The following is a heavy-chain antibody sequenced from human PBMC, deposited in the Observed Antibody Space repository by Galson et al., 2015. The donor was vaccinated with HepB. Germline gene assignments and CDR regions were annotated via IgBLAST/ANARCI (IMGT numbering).Heavy chain of an antibody. CDR2: INSDGTYI. J-gene: IGHJ4*02. CDR1: GFTFSSYW. CDR3: ARTRGAAAGIFDY. Sequence: SLRLSCAASGFTFSSYWMHWVRQAPGKGPVWVSRINSDGTYITYADSVKGRFTISRDNAKNTLYLQMNSPRAEDTALYYCARTRGAAAGIFDYWGQGTLVTVSS. V-gene: IGHV3-74*01. D-gene: IGHD6-13*01.